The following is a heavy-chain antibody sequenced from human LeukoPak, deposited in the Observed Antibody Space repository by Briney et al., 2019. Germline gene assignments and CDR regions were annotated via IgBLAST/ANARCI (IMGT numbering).Heavy chain of an antibody. D-gene: IGHD3-22*01. CDR2: INLSAGTT. J-gene: IGHJ5*02. V-gene: IGHV1-46*01. CDR3: ARKVPNDSSGYYYRGQFDP. CDR1: GYTLTGYY. Sequence: ASVKVSCKASGYTLTGYYMHWVRQAPGQGLEWMGVINLSAGTTNYAQKFQGRVTITADKSTSTAYMELSSLRSEDTAVYYCARKVPNDSSGYYYRGQFDPWGQGTLVTVSS.